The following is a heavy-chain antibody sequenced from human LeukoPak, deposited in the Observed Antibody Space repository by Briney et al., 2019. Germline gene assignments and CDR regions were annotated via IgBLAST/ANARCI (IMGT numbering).Heavy chain of an antibody. Sequence: SEALSLTCAVYGGSFSGYYWSWIRQPPGKGLEWIGEINHSGSTDYNPSLKSRVTISVDTSKNQFSLKLSSVTAADTAVYYCASAIFGVAPRDYWGQGTLVTVSS. J-gene: IGHJ4*02. CDR1: GGSFSGYY. CDR2: INHSGST. V-gene: IGHV4-34*01. D-gene: IGHD3-3*01. CDR3: ASAIFGVAPRDY.